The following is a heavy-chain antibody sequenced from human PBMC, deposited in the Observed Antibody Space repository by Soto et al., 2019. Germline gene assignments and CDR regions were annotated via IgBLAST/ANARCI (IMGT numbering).Heavy chain of an antibody. D-gene: IGHD3-3*01. CDR1: GYIFTSYG. J-gene: IGHJ5*01. Sequence: QVQLVQSGAEVKKPGASVKVSCKASGYIFTSYGISWVRQAPGQGLEWMGWISVNNGNTHYAQKFQGRVTVTTDTSTSTAYMELRSLRSDDTAVYYCARGFDLWSGYSSDGGDCFDSWGQGTLVSVSS. V-gene: IGHV1-18*01. CDR2: ISVNNGNT. CDR3: ARGFDLWSGYSSDGGDCFDS.